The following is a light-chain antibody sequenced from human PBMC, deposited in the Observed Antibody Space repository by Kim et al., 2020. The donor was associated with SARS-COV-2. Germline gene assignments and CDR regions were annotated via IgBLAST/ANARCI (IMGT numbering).Light chain of an antibody. J-gene: IGLJ3*02. Sequence: GQSPTISCTGTRSDIGIHEYVSWYQQPPGKAPKLIIYGVSNRPSGISSRFSCSKFGNTASLTISGLQAEDEADYYCSSSTRTSTLLFGGGTQLTVL. CDR2: GVS. CDR1: RSDIGIHEY. V-gene: IGLV2-14*03. CDR3: SSSTRTSTLL.